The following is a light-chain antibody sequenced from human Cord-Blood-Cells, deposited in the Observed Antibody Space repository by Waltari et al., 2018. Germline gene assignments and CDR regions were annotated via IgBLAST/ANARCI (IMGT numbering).Light chain of an antibody. Sequence: QSALTQPASVSGSPGQSITISCTGTSSDVGGYNYVPWYQQHPGKAPKLMIYDVSNRPSGVSNRFSGAKSGNTASLTISGLQAEYEADYYCSSYTSSSTWVFGGGIKLTVL. V-gene: IGLV2-14*03. CDR2: DVS. J-gene: IGLJ3*02. CDR1: SSDVGGYNY. CDR3: SSYTSSSTWV.